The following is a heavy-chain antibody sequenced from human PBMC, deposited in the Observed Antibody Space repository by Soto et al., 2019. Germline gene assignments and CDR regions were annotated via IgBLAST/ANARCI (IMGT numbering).Heavy chain of an antibody. D-gene: IGHD5-12*01. Sequence: GASVKVSCKASGYTFTSYDINWVRQATGQGLEWMGWMNPNSGNTGYAQKFQGRVTMTRNTSISTAYMELNSLRAEDTAVYYCARDLPGYSGYDPNYYYYGMDVWGQGTTVTVSS. V-gene: IGHV1-8*01. CDR3: ARDLPGYSGYDPNYYYYGMDV. J-gene: IGHJ6*02. CDR2: MNPNSGNT. CDR1: GYTFTSYD.